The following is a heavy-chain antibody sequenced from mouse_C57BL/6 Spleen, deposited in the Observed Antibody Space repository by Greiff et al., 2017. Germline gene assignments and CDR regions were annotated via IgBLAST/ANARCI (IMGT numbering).Heavy chain of an antibody. V-gene: IGHV1-15*01. CDR2: IYPETGGT. J-gene: IGHJ2*01. CDR1: GYTFTDYE. CDR3: TRKCRAGY. D-gene: IGHD3-3*01. Sequence: QVQLLLPGAELVRPGASVTLSCKASGYTFTDYEMHWVKQTPVHGLEWIVAIYPETGGTAYNQKFKGKAILTADQSSCTTYLELRSLSSDDSAVYYCTRKCRAGYWGQGTAVTV.